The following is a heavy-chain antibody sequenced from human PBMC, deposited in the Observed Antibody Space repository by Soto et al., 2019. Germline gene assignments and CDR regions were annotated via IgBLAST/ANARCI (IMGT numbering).Heavy chain of an antibody. D-gene: IGHD1-26*01. V-gene: IGHV1-18*01. CDR3: ARDATPSRPTFDY. Sequence: GASVKVSCKASGGTFSSYTISWVRQAPGQGLEWMGWISAYNGNTNYAQKLQGRVTMTTDTSTSTAYMELRSLRFDDTAVYYCARDATPSRPTFDYWGQGTLVTVSS. CDR2: ISAYNGNT. J-gene: IGHJ4*02. CDR1: GGTFSSYT.